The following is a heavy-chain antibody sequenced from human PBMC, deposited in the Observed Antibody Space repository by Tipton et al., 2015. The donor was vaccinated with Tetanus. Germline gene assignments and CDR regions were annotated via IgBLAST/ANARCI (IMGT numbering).Heavy chain of an antibody. Sequence: SLRLSCSASGFIFSNYWMSWVRQAPGKGLEWVANINRNGGGEYYVDSVKGRFTISRDEAKKSVYLQMSSLRVGDTAVYYCARDRGEDWTNFYYMDVWGKGATVTVSS. CDR3: ARDRGEDWTNFYYMDV. J-gene: IGHJ6*03. CDR2: INRNGGGE. D-gene: IGHD3/OR15-3a*01. V-gene: IGHV3-7*01. CDR1: GFIFSNYW.